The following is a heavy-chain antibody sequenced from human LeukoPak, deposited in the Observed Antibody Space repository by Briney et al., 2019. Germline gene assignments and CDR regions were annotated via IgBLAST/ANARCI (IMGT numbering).Heavy chain of an antibody. V-gene: IGHV4-59*08. D-gene: IGHD5-18*01. CDR1: GGSISSYY. J-gene: IGHJ6*02. CDR2: IYYSGST. Sequence: SETLSLTCTVSGGSISSYYWSWIRQPPGKGLKWIGYIYYSGSTNYNPSLKSRVTISVDTSKNQFSLKLSSVTAADTAVYYCARRGAMVHYYYGMDVWGQGTTVTVSS. CDR3: ARRGAMVHYYYGMDV.